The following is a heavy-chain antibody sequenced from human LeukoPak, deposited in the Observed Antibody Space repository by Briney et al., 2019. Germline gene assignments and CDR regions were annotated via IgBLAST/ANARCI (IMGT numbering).Heavy chain of an antibody. CDR2: IIPIFGTA. CDR3: ARREDGYNYNYFDY. Sequence: GASVKVSCKASGGTFSSYAISWVRQAPGQGLEWMGRIIPIFGTANYAQKFQGRVTITTDESTSTAYMELSSLRSEDTAVYYCARREDGYNYNYFDYWGQGTLVTVSS. V-gene: IGHV1-69*05. CDR1: GGTFSSYA. D-gene: IGHD5-24*01. J-gene: IGHJ4*02.